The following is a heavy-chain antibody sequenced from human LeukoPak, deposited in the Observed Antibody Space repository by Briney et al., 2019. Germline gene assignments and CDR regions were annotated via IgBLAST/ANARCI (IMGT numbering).Heavy chain of an antibody. CDR3: ARDKDWAFDY. D-gene: IGHD3-9*01. J-gene: IGHJ4*02. CDR2: ISTDSGNI. Sequence: PGGSLRLSCAASGFTFSTYSMNWVRQAPEEGLEWISYISTDSGNIYYADSVKGRFTISRDNAKNSLFLHMNSLRDEDTAVYYCARDKDWAFDYWGQGTLVTVSS. V-gene: IGHV3-48*02. CDR1: GFTFSTYS.